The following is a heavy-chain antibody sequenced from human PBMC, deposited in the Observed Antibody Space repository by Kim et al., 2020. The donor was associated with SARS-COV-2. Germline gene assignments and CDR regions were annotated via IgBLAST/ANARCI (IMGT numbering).Heavy chain of an antibody. CDR2: IKQDGSEK. CDR1: GFTFSNHW. J-gene: IGHJ6*02. CDR3: ARVIRGFYGVDV. Sequence: GGSLRLSCAASGFTFSNHWMSWVRQAPGKGLEWVANIKQDGSEKYYVDSVKGRFTISRDNAKNSFYLQMNSLRAEDTAVYYCARVIRGFYGVDVWGQGTTVTVSS. D-gene: IGHD3-16*01. V-gene: IGHV3-7*03.